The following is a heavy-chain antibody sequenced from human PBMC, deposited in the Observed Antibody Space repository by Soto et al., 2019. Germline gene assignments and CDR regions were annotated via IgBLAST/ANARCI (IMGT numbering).Heavy chain of an antibody. CDR3: ARGYCSGGSCSWFDP. V-gene: IGHV1-2*02. J-gene: IGHJ5*02. Sequence: VKVSCKASGYTFTGYYMHWVRQAPGQGLEWMGWINPNSGGTNYAQKFQGRVTMTRDTSISTAYMELSRLRSDDTAVYYCARGYCSGGSCSWFDPWGQGTLVTVSS. CDR2: INPNSGGT. D-gene: IGHD2-15*01. CDR1: GYTFTGYY.